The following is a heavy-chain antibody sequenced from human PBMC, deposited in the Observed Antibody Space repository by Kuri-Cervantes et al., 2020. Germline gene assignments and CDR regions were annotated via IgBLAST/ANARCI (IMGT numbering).Heavy chain of an antibody. J-gene: IGHJ4*02. D-gene: IGHD6-13*01. CDR2: ISSSSTI. CDR3: VREQQLVLYY. CDR1: GFTFSSYS. V-gene: IGHV3-48*02. Sequence: GESLKISCAASGFTFSSYSMNWVRQAPGKGLEWVSYISSSSTIYYADSVKGRFTISRDNAKNSLYLQMNSLRDEGTAVYYCVREQQLVLYYWGQGTLVTVSS.